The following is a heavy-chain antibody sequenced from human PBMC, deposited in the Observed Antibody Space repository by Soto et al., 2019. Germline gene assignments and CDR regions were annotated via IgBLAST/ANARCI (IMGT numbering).Heavy chain of an antibody. V-gene: IGHV3-21*01. J-gene: IGHJ4*02. Sequence: HGGSPKISCTASVFTFYIYGVTWARQTPGKGLEWVSSISKSDDTDYSDSVKGRFTISRDNAKNSVSLQMNTLRVEDTAVYYSAREDSIIIPAVSDFWGQGTLVTVSS. CDR3: AREDSIIIPAVSDF. D-gene: IGHD2-2*01. CDR1: VFTFYIYG. CDR2: ISKSDDT.